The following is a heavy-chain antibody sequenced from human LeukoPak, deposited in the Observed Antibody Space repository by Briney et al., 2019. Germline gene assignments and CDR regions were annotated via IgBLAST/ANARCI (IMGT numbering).Heavy chain of an antibody. CDR1: GFTFSSYA. CDR2: ISYDGSNK. D-gene: IGHD3-16*01. CDR3: ASPMGAAAPGGY. J-gene: IGHJ4*02. Sequence: PGGSLRLSCAASGFTFSSYAMHWVRQAPGKGLEWVAVISYDGSNKYCADSVKGRFTISRDNSKNTLYLQMNSLRAEDTAVYYCASPMGAAAPGGYWGQGTLVTVSS. V-gene: IGHV3-30-3*01.